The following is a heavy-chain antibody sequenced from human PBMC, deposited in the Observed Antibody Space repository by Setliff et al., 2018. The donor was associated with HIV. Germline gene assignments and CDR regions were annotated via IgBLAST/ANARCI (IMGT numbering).Heavy chain of an antibody. V-gene: IGHV1-69*13. D-gene: IGHD1-1*01. Sequence: SVKVSCKASGGTFRNLAISWVRQAPGQGLEWMGGVIPSFATANYAQKFQGRITITADELTSTAYMDLNSLKSEDSAVYYCANPHDGGAFDVWGQGTAVTVSS. CDR1: GGTFRNLA. J-gene: IGHJ3*01. CDR2: VIPSFATA. CDR3: ANPHDGGAFDV.